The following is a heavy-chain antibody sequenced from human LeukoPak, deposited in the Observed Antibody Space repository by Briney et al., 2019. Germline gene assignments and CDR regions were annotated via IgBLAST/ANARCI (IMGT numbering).Heavy chain of an antibody. CDR1: GGTFSSYA. CDR2: IIPILGIA. V-gene: IGHV1-69*04. CDR3: AWGGHYYDSSGYSTHFDY. J-gene: IGHJ4*02. D-gene: IGHD3-22*01. Sequence: ASVKVSCKASGGTFSSYAISWVRQAPGQGLEWMGRIIPILGIANYAQKFQGRVTITADKSTSTAYMELSSLRSEDTAVYYCAWGGHYYDSSGYSTHFDYWGQGTLVTVSS.